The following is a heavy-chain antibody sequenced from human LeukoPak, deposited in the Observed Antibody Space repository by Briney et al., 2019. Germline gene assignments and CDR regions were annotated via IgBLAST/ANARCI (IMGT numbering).Heavy chain of an antibody. J-gene: IGHJ5*02. CDR2: VSAYNGHT. V-gene: IGHV1-18*01. CDR1: GYTFNSYG. D-gene: IGHD1-26*01. Sequence: ASVKVSCKASGYTFNSYGISWVRQAPGQGLEWMGWVSAYNGHTNYAQKFQGRVTMTTDTSTSTASMELRSLRSDDTAVYYCARLIPQKWELPGRWFDPWGQGTLVTVSS. CDR3: ARLIPQKWELPGRWFDP.